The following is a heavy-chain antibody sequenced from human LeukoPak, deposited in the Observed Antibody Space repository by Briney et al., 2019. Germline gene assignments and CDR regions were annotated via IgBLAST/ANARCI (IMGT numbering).Heavy chain of an antibody. J-gene: IGHJ2*01. CDR1: GFTFSRNA. Sequence: GGSLRLSCAASGFTFSRNAMSWVRQAPGKGLEWVSAISARGLSTYYAASVKGRFAISRDTSNNTLSLQMNSLRAEDTAVYYCARDQANWGWDFDLWGRGTLVTVSS. V-gene: IGHV3-23*01. CDR2: ISARGLST. D-gene: IGHD7-27*01. CDR3: ARDQANWGWDFDL.